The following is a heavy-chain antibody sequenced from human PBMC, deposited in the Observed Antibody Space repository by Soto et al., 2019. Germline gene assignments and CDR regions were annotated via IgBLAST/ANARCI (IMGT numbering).Heavy chain of an antibody. J-gene: IGHJ6*03. Sequence: GSLRLSCAASGFTFSSYAMSWVRQAPGKGLEWVSAISGSGGSTYYADSVKGRFTISRDNSKNTLYLQMNSLRAEDTAVYYCARSYCSSTSCIGNYYYYMDVWGKGTTVTVSS. V-gene: IGHV3-23*01. D-gene: IGHD2-2*01. CDR1: GFTFSSYA. CDR2: ISGSGGST. CDR3: ARSYCSSTSCIGNYYYYMDV.